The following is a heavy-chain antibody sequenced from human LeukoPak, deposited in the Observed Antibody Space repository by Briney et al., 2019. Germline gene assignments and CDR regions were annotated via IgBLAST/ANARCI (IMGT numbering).Heavy chain of an antibody. CDR2: IYFSGST. J-gene: IGHJ5*02. CDR1: GGSISSYY. Sequence: SGTLSLTCTVSGGSISSYYWSWIRQPPGKGLEWIGYIYFSGSTNYNPSLKSRVTISVDTSKNHFSLKLNSLTAADTAVYYCARGMPHDLWGQGTLVTVSS. D-gene: IGHD2-2*01. CDR3: ARGMPHDL. V-gene: IGHV4-59*01.